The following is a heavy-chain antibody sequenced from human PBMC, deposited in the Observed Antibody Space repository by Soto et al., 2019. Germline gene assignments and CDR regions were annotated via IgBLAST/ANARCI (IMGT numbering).Heavy chain of an antibody. CDR2: ISYDGSNK. CDR1: GFTFSSYG. J-gene: IGHJ4*02. D-gene: IGHD5-18*01. CDR3: AKDLGIQLWLILDY. V-gene: IGHV3-30*18. Sequence: PGGSLRLSCAASGFTFSSYGMHWVRQAPGKGLEWVAVISYDGSNKYYADSVKGRFTISRDNSKNTLYLQMNSLRAEDTAVYYCAKDLGIQLWLILDYWGQGTLVTVSS.